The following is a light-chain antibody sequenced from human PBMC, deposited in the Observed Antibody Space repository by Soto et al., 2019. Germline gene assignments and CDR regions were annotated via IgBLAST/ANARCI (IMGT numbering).Light chain of an antibody. CDR3: QQYGGSMT. V-gene: IGKV3-20*01. CDR2: GAS. J-gene: IGKJ1*01. CDR1: QSVSSNY. Sequence: EIVLTQSPGTLSLSPGERATLSCRASQSVSSNYLAWCQQKPGRAPRLLIYGASSRDTGIPDRFSGRGSGTDFTLTISRLESEDFAVYYCQQYGGSMTFGQGTKVDIK.